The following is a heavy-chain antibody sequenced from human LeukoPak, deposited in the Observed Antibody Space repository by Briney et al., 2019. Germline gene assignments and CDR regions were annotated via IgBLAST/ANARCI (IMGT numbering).Heavy chain of an antibody. D-gene: IGHD3-22*01. CDR2: IGTAGDT. V-gene: IGHV3-13*01. CDR3: ARRGDSTGHYDAFDI. CDR1: GFTFSGYV. Sequence: GGSLRLSCAASGFTFSGYVMHWVRQVSGKGLEWVSAIGTAGDTYYPDSVKGRFTISRENAKNSFYLQMNNVRVGDAAVYYCARRGDSTGHYDAFDIWGRGTVVTVSS. J-gene: IGHJ3*02.